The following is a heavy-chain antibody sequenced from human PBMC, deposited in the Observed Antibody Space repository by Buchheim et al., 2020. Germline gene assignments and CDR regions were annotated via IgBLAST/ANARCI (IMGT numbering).Heavy chain of an antibody. J-gene: IGHJ5*02. CDR2: IYYSGST. CDR1: GGSISSYY. D-gene: IGHD1-1*01. Sequence: QVQLQESGPGLVKPSETLSLTCTVSGGSISSYYWSWIRQPPGKGLEWTGYIYYSGSTNYNPSLKSRVTISVDTSKNQFSLKLSSVTAADTAVYYCARLKLERRYNWFDPWGQGTL. V-gene: IGHV4-59*08. CDR3: ARLKLERRYNWFDP.